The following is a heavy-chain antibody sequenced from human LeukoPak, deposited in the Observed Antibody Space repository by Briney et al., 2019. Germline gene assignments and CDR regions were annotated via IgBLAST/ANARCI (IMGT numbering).Heavy chain of an antibody. J-gene: IGHJ4*02. V-gene: IGHV4-39*07. CDR1: GGSISSSSYY. D-gene: IGHD3-16*02. Sequence: PSETLSLTCTVSGGSISSSSYYWGWIRQPPGKGLEWIGSIYYSGSTYYNPSLKSRVTISVNTSKNQFSLKLSAVTAADTAVYYCARGLGYYDYVWGSYRYTLYFDYWGQGTLVTVSS. CDR2: IYYSGST. CDR3: ARGLGYYDYVWGSYRYTLYFDY.